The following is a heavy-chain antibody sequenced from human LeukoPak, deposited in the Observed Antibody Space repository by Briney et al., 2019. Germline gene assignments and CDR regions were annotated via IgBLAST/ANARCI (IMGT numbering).Heavy chain of an antibody. D-gene: IGHD1-26*01. Sequence: GGSLRLSCAASGFTFSSYEMNWVRQAPGKGREWVSYISPSGSDMSYRDSVKGRFSISRDNAMNSLYLQMNSLRAEDTAVYYCTRDEVGATTEFDSWGQGTLVTVSS. CDR1: GFTFSSYE. CDR2: ISPSGSDM. CDR3: TRDEVGATTEFDS. V-gene: IGHV3-48*03. J-gene: IGHJ4*02.